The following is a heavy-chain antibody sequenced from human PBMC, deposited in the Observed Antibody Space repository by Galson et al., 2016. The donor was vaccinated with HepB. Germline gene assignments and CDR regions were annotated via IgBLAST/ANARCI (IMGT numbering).Heavy chain of an antibody. J-gene: IGHJ4*02. CDR1: GFTFSSYA. V-gene: IGHV3-21*01. Sequence: SLRLSCAASGFTFSSYAMSWVRQAPGKGLEWVASITGTDYYTYYADSIKDRFTISRDNPRNLLHLQMNSLRVDDSAIYYCARGYGGNSLDFWGQGTLVTVSS. D-gene: IGHD4-23*01. CDR3: ARGYGGNSLDF. CDR2: ITGTDYYT.